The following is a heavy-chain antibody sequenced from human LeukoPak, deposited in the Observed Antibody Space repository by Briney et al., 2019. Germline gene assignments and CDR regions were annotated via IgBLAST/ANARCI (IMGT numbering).Heavy chain of an antibody. CDR3: TRDTFGGDDF. V-gene: IGHV3-48*03. D-gene: IGHD3-16*01. CDR1: GFTFSYYE. Sequence: GGSLRLSCAASGFTFSYYEMNWVRQAPGKGLEWVSYISNSGATIYYADSVKGRFTISRDNAKNTLSLQMNSPRAEDTAVYYCTRDTFGGDDFWGQGTLVTVSS. J-gene: IGHJ4*02. CDR2: ISNSGATI.